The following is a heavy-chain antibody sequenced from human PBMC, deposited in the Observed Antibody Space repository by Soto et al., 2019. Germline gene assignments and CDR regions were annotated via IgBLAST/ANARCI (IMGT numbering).Heavy chain of an antibody. CDR1: GYTFTGYY. CDR3: ARDSAGVPAAAEYFQH. Sequence: QVQLVQSGAEVKKPGASVKVSCKASGYTFTGYYMHWVRQAPGQGLEWMGWINPNSGGTNYAQKFQGWVTMTRDTSISTAYMELSRLRSDDTAVYYCARDSAGVPAAAEYFQHWGQGTLVTVSS. V-gene: IGHV1-2*04. CDR2: INPNSGGT. J-gene: IGHJ1*01. D-gene: IGHD2-2*01.